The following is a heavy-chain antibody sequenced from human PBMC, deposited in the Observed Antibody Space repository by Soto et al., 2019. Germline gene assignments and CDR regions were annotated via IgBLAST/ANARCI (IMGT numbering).Heavy chain of an antibody. V-gene: IGHV3-48*03. Sequence: GGSLRLSCAASGFTFSSYEMNWVRQAPGKGLEWVSYISSSGSTIYYADSVKGRFTISRDNSKNSLYLQMNSLRAEDTAVYYCARDKLHDYSSDYWGQGTLVTVSS. D-gene: IGHD4-4*01. J-gene: IGHJ4*02. CDR3: ARDKLHDYSSDY. CDR2: ISSSGSTI. CDR1: GFTFSSYE.